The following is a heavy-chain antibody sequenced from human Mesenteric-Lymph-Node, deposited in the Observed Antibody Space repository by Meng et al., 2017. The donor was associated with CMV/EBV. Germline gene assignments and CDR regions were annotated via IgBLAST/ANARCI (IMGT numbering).Heavy chain of an antibody. CDR1: GFTFNDYC. J-gene: IGHJ4*02. Sequence: GESLKISCVTSGFTFNDYCMNWVRQAPGKGLEWVSSISSSSSYIYYADSVKGRFTISRDNAKNSLYLQMNSLRAEDTAVYYCARDPEGGNHGYWGQGTLVTVSS. CDR3: ARDPEGGNHGY. V-gene: IGHV3-21*01. CDR2: ISSSSSYI. D-gene: IGHD4-23*01.